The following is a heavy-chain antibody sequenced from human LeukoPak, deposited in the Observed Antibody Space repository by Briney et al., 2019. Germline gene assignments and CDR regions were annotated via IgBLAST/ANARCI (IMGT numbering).Heavy chain of an antibody. Sequence: PSETLSLTCAVSGDSIRTNPYYWGWIRQPPGKGLEWLASISYTEITYQNPSLESRVTISVDTSKNQFSLKLSSVTAADTAVYYCARGFQFNWFDPWGQGTLVTVSS. CDR2: ISYTEIT. J-gene: IGHJ5*02. V-gene: IGHV4-39*07. CDR3: ARGFQFNWFDP. CDR1: GDSIRTNPYY.